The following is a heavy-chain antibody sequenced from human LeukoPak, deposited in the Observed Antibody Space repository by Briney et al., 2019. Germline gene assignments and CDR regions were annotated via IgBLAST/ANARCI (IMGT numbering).Heavy chain of an antibody. D-gene: IGHD4-17*01. CDR2: ISGGGGNT. CDR1: GFTFSSYA. Sequence: PGGSLRLSCAASGFTFSSYAMTWVRQAPGKGLEWVSGISGGGGNTYYADSVKGRFTISRDNSKNTAYLHMNRLRAEDTAVYYCAKDSAVTPFYFDYWGQGTLVTVSS. CDR3: AKDSAVTPFYFDY. V-gene: IGHV3-23*01. J-gene: IGHJ4*02.